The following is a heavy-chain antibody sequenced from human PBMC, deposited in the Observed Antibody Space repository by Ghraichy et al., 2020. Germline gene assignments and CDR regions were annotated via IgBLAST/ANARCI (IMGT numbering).Heavy chain of an antibody. J-gene: IGHJ3*02. V-gene: IGHV3-23*01. CDR2: ISGSGGRT. CDR3: ARGFGVEDDAFDI. CDR1: GFTFKSYA. Sequence: GGSLRLSCAASGFTFKSYAMSWVRQAPGKGLKWVSAISGSGGRTYYADSVKGRFTISRDNSKNTLYLQMNSLRAEDTAVYYCARGFGVEDDAFDIWGQGTMVTVSS. D-gene: IGHD3-3*01.